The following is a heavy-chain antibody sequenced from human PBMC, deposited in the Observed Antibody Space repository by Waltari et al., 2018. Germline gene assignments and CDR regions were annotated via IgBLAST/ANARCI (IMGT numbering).Heavy chain of an antibody. CDR3: ARAPKPVAVNYFDF. CDR1: GVSFSTFP. Sequence: QVQLQQWGAGLLKPSETLSLTCGVDGVSFSTFPWSCIRQPPGKGLEWIGEINQSGRPNYNPSLKSRFTISIDTSGNRLSLRLNSVAAADSAVYYCARAPKPVAVNYFDFWGQGTPVTVSS. CDR2: INQSGRP. J-gene: IGHJ4*02. D-gene: IGHD6-19*01. V-gene: IGHV4-34*01.